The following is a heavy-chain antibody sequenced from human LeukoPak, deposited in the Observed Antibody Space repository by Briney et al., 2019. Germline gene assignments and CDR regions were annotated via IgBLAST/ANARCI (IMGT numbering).Heavy chain of an antibody. CDR2: INPNSGGT. D-gene: IGHD1-1*01. J-gene: IGHJ3*02. Sequence: ASVKVSCKASGYSFTGYYIHWVRQAPGQGLEWMGWINPNSGGTNYAQKFQGRVTMTRDTSISTAYMELRSLRSDDTAIYYCARDSRTGLNAFDIWGQGTMVTVSS. V-gene: IGHV1-2*02. CDR1: GYSFTGYY. CDR3: ARDSRTGLNAFDI.